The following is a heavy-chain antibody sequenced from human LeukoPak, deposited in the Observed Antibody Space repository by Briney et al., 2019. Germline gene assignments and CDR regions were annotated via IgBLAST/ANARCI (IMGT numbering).Heavy chain of an antibody. V-gene: IGHV1-69*01. CDR2: IIPISATV. CDR3: ARWLQSYNWFDP. J-gene: IGHJ5*02. Sequence: SVKVSCKTSGGTFSSYAIHWVRQAPGQGLEWMGGIIPISATVNYAQKFQGRVTITADESTSTAYMELSSLRSEDTAVYYCARWLQSYNWFDPWGQGTLVTVSS. CDR1: GGTFSSYA. D-gene: IGHD5-24*01.